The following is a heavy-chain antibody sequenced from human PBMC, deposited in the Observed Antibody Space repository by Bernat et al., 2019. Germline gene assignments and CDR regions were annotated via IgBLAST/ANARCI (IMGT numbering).Heavy chain of an antibody. CDR2: IYYSGST. V-gene: IGHV4-59*01. D-gene: IGHD2-15*01. CDR3: AGGRYGSCGSCYWRSRGES. J-gene: IGHJ1*01. CDR1: GGSISSYY. Sequence: QVQLQESGPGLVKPSETLSLTLTVSGGSISSYYWRWIRQPPGKGLEWIGYIYYSGSTNYDPSLKGRVTISVDTSKNQSSLKVSWVRAADTAVYYCAGGRYGSCGSCYWRSRGESWGQGTLVTVSS.